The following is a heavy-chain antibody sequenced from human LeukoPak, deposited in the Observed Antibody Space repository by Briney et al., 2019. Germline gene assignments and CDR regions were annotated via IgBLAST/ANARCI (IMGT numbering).Heavy chain of an antibody. CDR2: INHSGST. V-gene: IGHV4-34*01. J-gene: IGHJ4*02. CDR1: GGSFSGYY. D-gene: IGHD1-20*01. CDR3: ARARGYNWNHAVWVY. Sequence: SETLSLTCAVYGGSFSGYYWSWIRRPPGKGLEWIGEINHSGSTNYNPSLKSRVTISVDTSKNQLSLKLSSVTAADTAVYYCARARGYNWNHAVWVYWGQGTLVTVSS.